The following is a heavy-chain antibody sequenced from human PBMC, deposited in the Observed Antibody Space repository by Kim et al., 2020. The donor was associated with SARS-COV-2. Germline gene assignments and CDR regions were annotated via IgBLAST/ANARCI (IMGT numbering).Heavy chain of an antibody. D-gene: IGHD6-13*01. CDR2: IYYSGST. V-gene: IGHV4-31*03. Sequence: SETLSLTCTVSGGSISSGGYYWSWIRQHPGKGLEWIGYIYYSGSTYYNPSLKSRVTISVDASKNQFSLKLSSVTAADTAVYYCARGVAAAGTDYFDYWGQGTLVTVSS. CDR1: GGSISSGGYY. CDR3: ARGVAAAGTDYFDY. J-gene: IGHJ4*02.